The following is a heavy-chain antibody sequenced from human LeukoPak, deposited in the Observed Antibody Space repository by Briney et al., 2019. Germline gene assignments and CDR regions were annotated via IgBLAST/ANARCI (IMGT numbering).Heavy chain of an antibody. J-gene: IGHJ4*02. CDR2: INPSGGST. CDR3: ARDPNTHYDILTGFHHFDY. D-gene: IGHD3-9*01. Sequence: ASVKVSCKASGYTFTSYYMHWERQAPGHGLEWMGIINPSGGSTSNAQKFQGRITMTRDTSTSTVYMELSSLRSEDTAVYYCARDPNTHYDILTGFHHFDYWGQGTLVTVSS. V-gene: IGHV1-46*01. CDR1: GYTFTSYY.